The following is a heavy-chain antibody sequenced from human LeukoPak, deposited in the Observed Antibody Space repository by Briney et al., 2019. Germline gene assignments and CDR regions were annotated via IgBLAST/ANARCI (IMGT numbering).Heavy chain of an antibody. CDR1: GGSISRYY. V-gene: IGHV4-59*01. Sequence: PSETLSLTCTVSGGSISRYYWSWIRQPPGKGLEWIGYIYYSGSTNYNPSLKSRVTISVDTSKNQFSLKLSSVTAADTAVYYSARGPMVVTPHDAFDIWGQGTMVTVSS. CDR3: ARGPMVVTPHDAFDI. D-gene: IGHD4-23*01. CDR2: IYYSGST. J-gene: IGHJ3*02.